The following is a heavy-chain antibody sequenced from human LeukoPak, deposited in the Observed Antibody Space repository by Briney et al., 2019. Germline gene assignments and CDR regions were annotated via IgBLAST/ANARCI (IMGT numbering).Heavy chain of an antibody. Sequence: GGTLRLSCAASGFTFSSYGMSWVRQAPGRGLEWVAAISYDGNSQHYGAPVKGRFTISRDNSKNTVYLQINTLRTDDAAIYYCAKPYPTLTTSAVLDNWDQGTLVTVSS. J-gene: IGHJ4*02. CDR2: ISYDGNSQ. V-gene: IGHV3-30*18. D-gene: IGHD1-1*01. CDR3: AKPYPTLTTSAVLDN. CDR1: GFTFSSYG.